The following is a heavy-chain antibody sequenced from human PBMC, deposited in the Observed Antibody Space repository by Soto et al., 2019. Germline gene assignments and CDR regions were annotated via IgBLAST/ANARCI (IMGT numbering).Heavy chain of an antibody. V-gene: IGHV3-30-3*01. D-gene: IGHD5-12*01. CDR2: ISYDGSNK. CDR1: GFTFSSYA. J-gene: IGHJ6*02. Sequence: QVQLVESGGGVVQPGRSLRLSCAASGFTFSSYAMHWVRQAPGKGLEWVAVISYDGSNKYYADSVKGRFTISRDNSKNTRYLQMNSLRAEDTAVYYCARDLGYSGYDSQDYYYGMDVWGQGTTVTVSS. CDR3: ARDLGYSGYDSQDYYYGMDV.